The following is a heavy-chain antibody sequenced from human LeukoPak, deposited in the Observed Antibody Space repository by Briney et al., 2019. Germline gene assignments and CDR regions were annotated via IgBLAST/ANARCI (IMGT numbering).Heavy chain of an antibody. CDR1: GFTFSSYG. V-gene: IGHV3-30*03. J-gene: IGHJ4*02. CDR3: AREGMATMY. D-gene: IGHD5-24*01. Sequence: GGSLRLSCAASGFTFSSYGMHWVRQAPGKGLEWVAVISYGGSYKYYADSVKGRFTISRDNSKNTLYLQMNSLRAEDTAVYYCAREGMATMYWGQGTLVTVSS. CDR2: ISYGGSYK.